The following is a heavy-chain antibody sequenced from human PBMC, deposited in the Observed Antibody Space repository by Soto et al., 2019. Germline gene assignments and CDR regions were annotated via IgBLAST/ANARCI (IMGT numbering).Heavy chain of an antibody. V-gene: IGHV1-8*01. CDR1: GYTFTSYD. CDR3: ARGIAARPYRYYMDV. CDR2: MNPNSGNT. D-gene: IGHD6-6*01. J-gene: IGHJ6*03. Sequence: ASVKVSCKASGYTFTSYDINWVRQATGQGLEWMGWMNPNSGNTGYAQKFQGRVTMTRNTSISTAYMELSSLRSEDTAVYYCARGIAARPYRYYMDVWGKGTTVTVSS.